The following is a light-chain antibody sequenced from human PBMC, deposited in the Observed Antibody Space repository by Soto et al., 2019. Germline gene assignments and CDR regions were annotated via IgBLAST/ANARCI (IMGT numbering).Light chain of an antibody. Sequence: DIQMTQSPSTLPASVGDRVTITCRANQSISTWLAWYQQKPGKAPNLLIYKASRLETGVPSRFSGSGSGTEFTLTISSLQPDDFAVYFCQQWHSSPSITFGQGTRLEIK. CDR3: QQWHSSPSIT. CDR1: QSISTW. V-gene: IGKV1-5*03. J-gene: IGKJ5*01. CDR2: KAS.